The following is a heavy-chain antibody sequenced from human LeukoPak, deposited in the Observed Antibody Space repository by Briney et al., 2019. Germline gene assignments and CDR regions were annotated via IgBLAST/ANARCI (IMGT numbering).Heavy chain of an antibody. V-gene: IGHV4-59*08. Sequence: SETLSLTCTVSSGSISSYYWSWVRQPPGKGLEWIGYIYYSGSTNYNPSLKSRVTISVDTSQNQFSLKLSSVTAADTAVYYCARLGYGSGSYGNMDVWGQGTTVTVSS. CDR1: SGSISSYY. J-gene: IGHJ6*02. CDR3: ARLGYGSGSYGNMDV. CDR2: IYYSGST. D-gene: IGHD3-10*01.